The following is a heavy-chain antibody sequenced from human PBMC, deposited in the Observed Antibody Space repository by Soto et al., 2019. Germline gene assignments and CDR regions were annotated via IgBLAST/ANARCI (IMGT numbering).Heavy chain of an antibody. D-gene: IGHD2-21*02. CDR1: AFSLSTGGVG. CDR2: IYWDDDK. CDR3: IQSRCGGDCLQSYASYYYYGMDV. Sequence: QITLKESGPTLVKPTQTLTLTCTFSAFSLSTGGVGVGWIRQPPGKALEWLALIYWDDDKRYSPSLRSRLTIPKDTSKYQVFLTMTNMDPVDTATYSCIQSRCGGDCLQSYASYYYYGMDVWGQGTTVTVSS. V-gene: IGHV2-5*02. J-gene: IGHJ6*02.